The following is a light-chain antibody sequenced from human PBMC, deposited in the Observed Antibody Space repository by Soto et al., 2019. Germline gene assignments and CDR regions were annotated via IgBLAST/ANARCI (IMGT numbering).Light chain of an antibody. J-gene: IGLJ2*01. CDR3: SAYAGSSTL. CDR2: DVF. V-gene: IGLV2-8*01. CDR1: SSDVGSYNY. Sequence: QSALTQPPSASGSPGQSVTISCTGTSSDVGSYNYVSWYQQHPGKAPKLMIYDVFKRPSGVPDRFSGSKSGNTASLTVSGLQAEDVADYYCSAYAGSSTLFGGGTKLTVL.